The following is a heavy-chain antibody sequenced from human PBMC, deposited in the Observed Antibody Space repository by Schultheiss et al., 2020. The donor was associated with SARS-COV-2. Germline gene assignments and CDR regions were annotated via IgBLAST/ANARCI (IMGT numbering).Heavy chain of an antibody. CDR3: ARASVYLQRVFDP. V-gene: IGHV1-2*02. CDR1: GYSFTSYG. J-gene: IGHJ5*02. D-gene: IGHD2-2*01. CDR2: TNPNSGGT. Sequence: SCKGSGYSFTSYGISWVRQAPGQGLEWMGWTNPNSGGTNYAQKFQGRVTMTRDTSISTAYMELSRLRSDDTAVYYCARASVYLQRVFDPWGQGTLVTVSS.